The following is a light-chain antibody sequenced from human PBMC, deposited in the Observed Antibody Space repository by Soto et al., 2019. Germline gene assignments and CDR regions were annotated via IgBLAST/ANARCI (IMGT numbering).Light chain of an antibody. V-gene: IGLV2-14*03. CDR1: SSDVGGYNY. Sequence: QSALTQPASVSGSPGQSITISCTGTSSDVGGYNYVSWYQQHPGKAPKVMIYDVSKRPSGVSNRLSGSKSGNTASLTISGLQVEDEADYYCSSYTSSSTRVVFGGGTKLTVL. J-gene: IGLJ2*01. CDR3: SSYTSSSTRVV. CDR2: DVS.